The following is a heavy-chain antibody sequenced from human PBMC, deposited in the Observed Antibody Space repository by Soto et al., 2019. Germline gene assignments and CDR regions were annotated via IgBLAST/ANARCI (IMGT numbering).Heavy chain of an antibody. J-gene: IGHJ5*02. V-gene: IGHV1-69*01. CDR3: ARDKGDCGGCGSWFDP. CDR1: GGTFSSYA. CDR2: IIPIFGTA. Sequence: QVQLVQSGAEVKKPGSSVKVSCKASGGTFSSYAISWVRQAPGQGLEWMGGIIPIFGTANYAQKFQGRVTITADESTSTAYMERSSLRSEDTAVYYCARDKGDCGGCGSWFDPWGQGTLVTVSS. D-gene: IGHD2-21*01.